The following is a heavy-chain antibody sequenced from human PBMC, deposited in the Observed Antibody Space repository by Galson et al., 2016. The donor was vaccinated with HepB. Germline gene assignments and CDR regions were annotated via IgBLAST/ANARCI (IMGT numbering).Heavy chain of an antibody. CDR3: AASSGWWRLDS. V-gene: IGHV4-4*02. J-gene: IGHJ4*02. Sequence: SETLSLTCGVSGGSVTSGNWWSWVRQPPGKGLEWIGEMSHTGGTNYNPSLKSRVTISLDRSNNQFSVKIMSVTAADTAVYYCAASSGWWRLDSWGQGILVTVSS. D-gene: IGHD6-19*01. CDR1: GGSVTSGNW. CDR2: MSHTGGT.